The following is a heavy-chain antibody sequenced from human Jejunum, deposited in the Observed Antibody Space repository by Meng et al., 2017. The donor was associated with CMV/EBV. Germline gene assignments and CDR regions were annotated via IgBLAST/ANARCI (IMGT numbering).Heavy chain of an antibody. Sequence: QVPLQESGPGLVKPSATLSLTCTVSGGSISNHYWSWIRQSAGKGLEWIGRFYSSDTYNYHPSLNSRLTMSLDTSKNQFSLNLSSVTAADTAIYYCARGPGASTREGFDYWGLGTLVTVSS. V-gene: IGHV4-4*07. CDR1: GGSISNHY. J-gene: IGHJ4*02. CDR2: FYSSDTY. D-gene: IGHD1-26*01. CDR3: ARGPGASTREGFDY.